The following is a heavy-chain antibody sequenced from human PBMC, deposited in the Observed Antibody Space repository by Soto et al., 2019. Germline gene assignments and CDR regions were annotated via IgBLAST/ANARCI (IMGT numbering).Heavy chain of an antibody. CDR1: GGTFSSYA. CDR3: ARGGHDYGDYDLRDYYYYYGMDV. V-gene: IGHV1-69*13. CDR2: IIPIFGTA. D-gene: IGHD4-17*01. Sequence: ASVKVSCKASGGTFSSYAISWVRQAPGQGLEWMGGIIPIFGTANYAQKFQGRVTITADESTSTAYMELSSLRSEDTAVYYCARGGHDYGDYDLRDYYYYYGMDVWG. J-gene: IGHJ6*02.